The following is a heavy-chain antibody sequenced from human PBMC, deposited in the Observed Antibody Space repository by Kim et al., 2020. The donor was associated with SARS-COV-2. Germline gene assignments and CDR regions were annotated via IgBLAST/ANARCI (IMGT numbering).Heavy chain of an antibody. D-gene: IGHD5-18*01. CDR2: IYYSGST. CDR1: GGSISSGGYY. J-gene: IGHJ4*02. CDR3: ARDQSGYSYGPPRR. Sequence: SETLSLTCTVSGGSISSGGYYWSWIRQHPGKGLEWIGYIYYSGSTYYNPSLKSRVTISVDTSKNQFSLKLSSVTAADTAVYYCARDQSGYSYGPPRRWGQGTLVTVSS. V-gene: IGHV4-31*03.